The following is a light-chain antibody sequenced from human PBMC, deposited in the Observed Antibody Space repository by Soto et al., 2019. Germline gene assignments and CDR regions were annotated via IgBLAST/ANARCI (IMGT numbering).Light chain of an antibody. CDR2: AAS. CDR1: QSISSY. J-gene: IGKJ2*01. CDR3: QQSYSTPYT. V-gene: IGKV1-39*01. Sequence: DIQMTQSPSSLSASVGDRVTITCRASQSISSYLNWYQQKPGKAPKLLIYAASNLQSGVPSRFSGSGSGTDFTLTFSILHPDDFATYYCQQSYSTPYTFVQGTKLDIK.